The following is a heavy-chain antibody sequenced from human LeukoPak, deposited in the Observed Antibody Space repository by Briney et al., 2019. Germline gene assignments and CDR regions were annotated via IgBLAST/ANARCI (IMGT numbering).Heavy chain of an antibody. CDR1: GFTFSSYA. CDR3: ARTYYYGSGSWNYFDY. D-gene: IGHD3-10*01. J-gene: IGHJ4*02. V-gene: IGHV3-23*01. Sequence: GGPLRLSCAASGFTFSSYAMSWVRQAPGKGLEWVSAISGSGGSTYYADSVKGRFTISRDNSKNTLYLQMNSLRAEDTAVYYCARTYYYGSGSWNYFDYWGQGTLVTVSS. CDR2: ISGSGGST.